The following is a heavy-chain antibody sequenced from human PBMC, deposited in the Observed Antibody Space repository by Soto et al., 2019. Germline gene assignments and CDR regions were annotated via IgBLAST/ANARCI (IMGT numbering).Heavy chain of an antibody. CDR3: ARNLYGRAFDI. Sequence: QAQLEQSGPEVKRPGASLKVSCKASAYTFTSYHISWVRQAPGQGLEWIGWINAFDEDTNYSQKFQDRGTMTAHRSTDTAYLDLRSLGSDDTAIYYCARNLYGRAFDIWGQGTMVTVSS. CDR1: AYTFTSYH. J-gene: IGHJ3*02. V-gene: IGHV1-18*04. CDR2: INAFDEDT. D-gene: IGHD2-8*01.